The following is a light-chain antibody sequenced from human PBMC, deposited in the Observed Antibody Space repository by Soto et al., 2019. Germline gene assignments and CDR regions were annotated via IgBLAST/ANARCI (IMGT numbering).Light chain of an antibody. CDR2: EVS. J-gene: IGLJ1*01. Sequence: LTQPPSASGSPGQSVTISCTGTSSDIGAYIYVSWYQQHPGKAPKLMISEVSRRPSGVPERFSGSKSGNTASLTVSGLQADDEAHYYCSSYAGSNNFVFGTGTKVTV. V-gene: IGLV2-8*01. CDR3: SSYAGSNNFV. CDR1: SSDIGAYIY.